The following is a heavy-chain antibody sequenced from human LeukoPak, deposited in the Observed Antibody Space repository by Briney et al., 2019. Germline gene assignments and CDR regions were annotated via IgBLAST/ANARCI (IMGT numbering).Heavy chain of an antibody. CDR2: IYYSGST. V-gene: IGHV4-30-4*08. CDR1: GGSISGGDYY. Sequence: SQTLSLTCTVSGGSISGGDYYWRWIRQPPGKGLEWIGYIYYSGSTYYNPSLKSRVTISVDTSKNQFSLKLSSVTAADTAVYYCARGPAKVFGVVIAWFDPWGQGTLVTVSS. J-gene: IGHJ5*02. D-gene: IGHD3-3*01. CDR3: ARGPAKVFGVVIAWFDP.